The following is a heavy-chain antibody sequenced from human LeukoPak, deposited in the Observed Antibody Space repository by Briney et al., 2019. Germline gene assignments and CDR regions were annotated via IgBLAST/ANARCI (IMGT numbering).Heavy chain of an antibody. J-gene: IGHJ4*02. CDR3: ARPHYYDSIGYYFDY. V-gene: IGHV5-51*01. Sequence: PGGSLRLSCKGSGYSFTSYWIGWVRQMPGKGLEWVGIIYPDDSDTRYSPSFQGQVTISADKSISTAYLQWSSLKASDTAMYYCARPHYYDSIGYYFDYWGQGSLVTVSS. CDR2: IYPDDSDT. D-gene: IGHD3-22*01. CDR1: GYSFTSYW.